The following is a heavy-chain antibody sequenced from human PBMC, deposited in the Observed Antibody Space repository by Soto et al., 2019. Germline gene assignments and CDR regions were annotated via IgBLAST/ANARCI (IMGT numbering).Heavy chain of an antibody. V-gene: IGHV3-23*01. Sequence: VSLRLSCAASGFTFSSYAMSWVRQAPGKGLEWVSAISGSGGSTYYADSVKGRFTISRDNSKNTLYLQMNSLRAEDTAVYYCANIESPGLYCSSTSCHIGYWGQGTLVTVSS. CDR1: GFTFSSYA. CDR3: ANIESPGLYCSSTSCHIGY. D-gene: IGHD2-2*01. CDR2: ISGSGGST. J-gene: IGHJ4*02.